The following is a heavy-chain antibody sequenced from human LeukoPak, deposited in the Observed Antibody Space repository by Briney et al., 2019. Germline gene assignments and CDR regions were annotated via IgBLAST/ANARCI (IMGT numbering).Heavy chain of an antibody. D-gene: IGHD2-2*01. Sequence: SETLSLTCAVYGGSFSGYYWSWIRQPPGKGLEWIGEISHSGSTNYNPSLKSRVTISVDTSKNQFSLKLSSVTAADTAVYYCARVDCSSTSCYDRFFDYWGQGTLVTVSS. CDR3: ARVDCSSTSCYDRFFDY. V-gene: IGHV4-34*01. CDR2: ISHSGST. CDR1: GGSFSGYY. J-gene: IGHJ4*02.